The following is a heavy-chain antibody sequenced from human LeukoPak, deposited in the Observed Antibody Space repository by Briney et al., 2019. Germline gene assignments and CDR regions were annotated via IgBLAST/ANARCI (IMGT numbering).Heavy chain of an antibody. CDR3: ARDRVSDSSGWHPLSDYYYMDV. D-gene: IGHD6-19*01. Sequence: GASVKVSCKASGYTFTSYYMHWVRQAPGQGLEWMGWINPNSGGTDYAQKFQGRVTMTRDTSISTAYMELSRLRSDDTAVYYCARDRVSDSSGWHPLSDYYYMDVWGKGTTVTISS. CDR1: GYTFTSYY. V-gene: IGHV1-2*02. J-gene: IGHJ6*03. CDR2: INPNSGGT.